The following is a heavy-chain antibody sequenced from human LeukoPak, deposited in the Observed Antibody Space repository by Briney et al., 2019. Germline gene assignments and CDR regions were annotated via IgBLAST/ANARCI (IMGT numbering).Heavy chain of an antibody. Sequence: GGSLRLSCAASGFTFSSYGMHWVRQAPGKGLEWVAFIRYDGSNKYYADSVKGRFTISRDNSKNTLYLQMNSLRAEDTAVYYCAKDRGYDILTGYYPHPDAFDIWGQGTMVTVSS. CDR3: AKDRGYDILTGYYPHPDAFDI. D-gene: IGHD3-9*01. J-gene: IGHJ3*02. CDR1: GFTFSSYG. V-gene: IGHV3-30*02. CDR2: IRYDGSNK.